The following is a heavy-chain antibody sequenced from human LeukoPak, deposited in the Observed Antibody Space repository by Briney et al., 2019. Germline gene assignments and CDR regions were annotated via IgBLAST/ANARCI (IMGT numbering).Heavy chain of an antibody. J-gene: IGHJ4*02. Sequence: ASVKVCCKASGYTFTSYDINWVRQATGQGLEWMGWMNPKSGNTGYAQKFQGRVTITRNTSISTAYMELSSLRSEDTAVYYCARGTRYDYVWGSYLRPFDYWGQGTLVTVSS. CDR2: MNPKSGNT. D-gene: IGHD3-16*01. V-gene: IGHV1-8*03. CDR1: GYTFTSYD. CDR3: ARGTRYDYVWGSYLRPFDY.